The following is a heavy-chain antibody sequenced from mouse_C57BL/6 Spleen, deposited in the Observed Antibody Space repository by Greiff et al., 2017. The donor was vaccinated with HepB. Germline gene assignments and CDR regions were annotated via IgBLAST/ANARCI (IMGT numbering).Heavy chain of an antibody. CDR1: GYTFTSYW. CDR2: IDPSDSYT. V-gene: IGHV1-50*01. Sequence: QVQLQQPGAELVKPGASVKLSCKASGYTFTSYWMQWVKQRPGQGLEWIGEIDPSDSYTNYNQKFKGKATLTVDTSSSTAYMQLSSLTSEDSAVYYCAFITTNFDYWGQGTTLTVSS. J-gene: IGHJ2*01. D-gene: IGHD1-1*01. CDR3: AFITTNFDY.